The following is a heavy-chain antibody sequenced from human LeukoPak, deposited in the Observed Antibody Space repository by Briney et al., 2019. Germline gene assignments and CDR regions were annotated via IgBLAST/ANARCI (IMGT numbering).Heavy chain of an antibody. J-gene: IGHJ4*02. Sequence: GGSLRLSCAASGFIFSSYWMSWVRQAPGKGLEWLSYILSTSATFYADSVKGRFTISRDNAENSVYLHMNSLRAEDTGVYYCVRDGQFDYWGQGTLVTVSS. CDR2: ILSTSAT. V-gene: IGHV3-48*03. CDR1: GFIFSSYW. CDR3: VRDGQFDY.